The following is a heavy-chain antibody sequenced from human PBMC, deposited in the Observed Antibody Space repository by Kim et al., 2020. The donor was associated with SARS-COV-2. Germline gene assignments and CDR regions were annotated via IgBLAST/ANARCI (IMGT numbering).Heavy chain of an antibody. CDR2: I. CDR3: ARGAPRQWLDY. J-gene: IGHJ4*02. Sequence: INYIPSLKSGVTISVDTSKKQFSLKLSSVSAADTAVYYCARGAPRQWLDYWGQGTLVTVSS. V-gene: IGHV4-34*01. D-gene: IGHD6-19*01.